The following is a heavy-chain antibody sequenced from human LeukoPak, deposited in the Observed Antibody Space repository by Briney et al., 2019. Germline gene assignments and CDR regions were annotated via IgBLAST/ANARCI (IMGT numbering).Heavy chain of an antibody. D-gene: IGHD4-23*01. Sequence: PSETLSLTCAVSGYSISSGYYWGWVRQPPGKGLEWIGSIYHSGSTYYNPSLKSRVTISVDTSKTQFSLKLSSVTAADTAVYYCAEALDYGGNSGAFDIWGQGTMVTVSS. J-gene: IGHJ3*02. V-gene: IGHV4-38-2*01. CDR1: GYSISSGYY. CDR3: AEALDYGGNSGAFDI. CDR2: IYHSGST.